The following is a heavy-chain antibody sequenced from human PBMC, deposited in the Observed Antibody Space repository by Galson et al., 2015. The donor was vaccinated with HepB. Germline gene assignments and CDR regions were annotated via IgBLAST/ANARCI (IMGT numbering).Heavy chain of an antibody. CDR3: TRGSATLYDLLTGYSAY. D-gene: IGHD3-9*01. V-gene: IGHV4-34*01. J-gene: IGHJ4*02. CDR2: IDHSGST. CDR1: RGPFSGYY. Sequence: TCAVNRGPFSGYYWSWIRQPPGKGLEWIGEIDHSGSTNYNPSLKSRVSVSVDTSKKQFSLKLTSVTAADTAVYYCTRGSATLYDLLTGYSAYWGQGTLVTVSS.